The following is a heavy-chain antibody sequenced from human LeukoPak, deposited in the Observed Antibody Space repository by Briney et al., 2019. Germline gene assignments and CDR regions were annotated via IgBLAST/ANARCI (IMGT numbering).Heavy chain of an antibody. CDR1: GFTFSSFA. CDR3: AKRASRAFDI. Sequence: GGSLRLSCTASGFTFSSFAMTWVRQAPGTGLEWVSDISGSGTGTYHADSVKGRFTISRGNSKNTLYLQMSSLGAEDTAVYYRAKRASRAFDIWGQGTMVTVSS. CDR2: ISGSGTGT. V-gene: IGHV3-23*01. J-gene: IGHJ3*02.